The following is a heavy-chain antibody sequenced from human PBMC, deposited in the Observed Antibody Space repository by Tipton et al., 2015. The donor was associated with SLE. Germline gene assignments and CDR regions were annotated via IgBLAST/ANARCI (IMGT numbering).Heavy chain of an antibody. CDR3: ARDFDSFRTRWGVFHI. V-gene: IGHV3-33*01. J-gene: IGHJ3*02. CDR1: GYSFGSYG. Sequence: SLRLSCEASGYSFGSYGMHWVRPAPGKGLEWVAIMFYDGSNEYYADSVRGRFTISRDNSKNTVYLQMNSLRGEDTAVYYCARDFDSFRTRWGVFHIGGQGTMVTVSS. D-gene: IGHD3-10*01. CDR2: MFYDGSNE.